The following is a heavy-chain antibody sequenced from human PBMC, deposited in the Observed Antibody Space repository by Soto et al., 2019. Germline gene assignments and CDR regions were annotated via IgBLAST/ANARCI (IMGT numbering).Heavy chain of an antibody. CDR1: GGSISSGGYS. V-gene: IGHV4-30-2*01. D-gene: IGHD2-21*02. J-gene: IGHJ4*02. Sequence: SETLSLTCAVSGGSISSGGYSWSWIRQPPGKGLEWIGYIYHSGSTYYNPSLKSRVTISVDTSKNQFSLNLSSVTAADTAVYYCARHLPYCGGDCYSLDYWGQGTLVTVSS. CDR2: IYHSGST. CDR3: ARHLPYCGGDCYSLDY.